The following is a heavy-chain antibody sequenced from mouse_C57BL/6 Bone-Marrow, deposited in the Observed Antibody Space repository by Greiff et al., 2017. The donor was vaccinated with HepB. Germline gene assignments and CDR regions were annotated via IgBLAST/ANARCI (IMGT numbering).Heavy chain of an antibody. V-gene: IGHV5-4*01. CDR3: AREGGYAMDY. Sequence: EVQGVESGGGLVKPGGSLKLSCAASGFTFSSYAMSWVRQTPETRLEWVATISDGGSYTYYPDNVKGRFTISRDNAKNNLYLQMSHLKSEDTAMYYCAREGGYAMDYWGQGTSVTVSS. CDR2: ISDGGSYT. CDR1: GFTFSSYA. J-gene: IGHJ4*01.